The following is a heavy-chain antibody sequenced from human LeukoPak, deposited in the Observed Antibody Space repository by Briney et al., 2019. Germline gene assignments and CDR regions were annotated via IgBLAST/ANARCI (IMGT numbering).Heavy chain of an antibody. Sequence: GASVKVSCKASGYTFTGYYMHWVRQAPGQGLEWMGWINPNSGGTNYAQKFQGRVTMTRDTSISTAYMGLSRLRSDDTAVYYCARGEELGYCSSTSCYAGAFDIWGQGTMVTVSS. J-gene: IGHJ3*02. V-gene: IGHV1-2*02. D-gene: IGHD2-2*01. CDR3: ARGEELGYCSSTSCYAGAFDI. CDR1: GYTFTGYY. CDR2: INPNSGGT.